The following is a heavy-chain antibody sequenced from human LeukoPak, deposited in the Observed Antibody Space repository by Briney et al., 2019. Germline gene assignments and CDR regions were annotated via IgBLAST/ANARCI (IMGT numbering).Heavy chain of an antibody. J-gene: IGHJ4*02. CDR1: GGSFSGYY. CDR3: ARDSRGDNTAMVTGFDY. Sequence: SETLSLTCAVYGGSFSGYYWSWIRQPPGKGLEWIGEINHSGCTNYNPSLKSRVTISVDTSKNQFSLKLSSVTAADTAVYYCARDSRGDNTAMVTGFDYWGQGTLVTVSS. D-gene: IGHD5-18*01. CDR2: INHSGCT. V-gene: IGHV4-34*01.